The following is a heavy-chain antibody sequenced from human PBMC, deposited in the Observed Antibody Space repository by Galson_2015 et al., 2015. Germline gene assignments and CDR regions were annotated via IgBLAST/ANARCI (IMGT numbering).Heavy chain of an antibody. CDR1: GFMFSSSA. D-gene: IGHD2-21*02. Sequence: SLILSCAASGFMFSSSAMNWVRQAPGKGLEWVSALSHTGSSIYYADSVQGRFPISRDNSKNTLYLHLNSLRADDTAVYYCAKDRRAVVMSAIDYWGQGTQVTVSS. J-gene: IGHJ4*02. V-gene: IGHV3-23*01. CDR2: LSHTGSSI. CDR3: AKDRRAVVMSAIDY.